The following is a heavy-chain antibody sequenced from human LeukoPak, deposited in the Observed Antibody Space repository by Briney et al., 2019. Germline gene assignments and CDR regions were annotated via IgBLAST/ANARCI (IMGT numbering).Heavy chain of an antibody. J-gene: IGHJ4*02. CDR1: GGTFSSYA. CDR2: IIPIFGTA. D-gene: IGHD2-15*01. CDR3: ARGDFVVVAATYYFDY. Sequence: SVKVSCKASGGTFSSYAISWVRQAPGQGLEWMGGIIPIFGTANYAQKFQGRVTITADESTSTAYMELSSLRSEDTAVYYCARGDFVVVAATYYFDYWGQGTLVTVSS. V-gene: IGHV1-69*13.